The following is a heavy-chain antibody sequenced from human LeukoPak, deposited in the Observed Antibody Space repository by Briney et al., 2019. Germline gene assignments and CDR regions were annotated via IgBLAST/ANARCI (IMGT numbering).Heavy chain of an antibody. CDR1: GFTLSRFT. D-gene: IGHD1-26*01. V-gene: IGHV3-21*01. CDR2: ITSTSSYI. J-gene: IGHJ4*02. CDR3: GREGQVGAMFSAIDY. Sequence: GGSLRPSCPASGFTLSRFTMDCVRQAPGKGLEWVSSITSTSSYIYYADSVKGRFTISRENATKSLYLQMNSLGAEAAAVYYRGREGQVGAMFSAIDYWGQGTLVTVSS.